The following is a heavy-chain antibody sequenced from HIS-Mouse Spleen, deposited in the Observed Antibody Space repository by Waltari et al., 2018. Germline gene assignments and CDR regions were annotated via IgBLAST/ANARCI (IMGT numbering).Heavy chain of an antibody. CDR2: ISSSSSTI. J-gene: IGHJ4*02. V-gene: IGHV3-48*01. CDR3: ARYRGYYGDY. Sequence: EVQLVESGGGLVQPGGSLRLSCAASGFTFSSSRLAWVRQAPGKGMEWVSYISSSSSTIYYADSVKGRFTISRDNAKNSLYLQMNSLRAEDTAVYYCARYRGYYGDYWGQGTLVTVSS. D-gene: IGHD3-22*01. CDR1: GFTFSSSR.